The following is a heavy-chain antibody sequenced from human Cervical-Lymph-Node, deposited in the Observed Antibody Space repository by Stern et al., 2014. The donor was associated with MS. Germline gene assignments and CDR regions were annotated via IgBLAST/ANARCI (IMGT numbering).Heavy chain of an antibody. CDR1: RFTFISYG. CDR2: ISHDGSKK. J-gene: IGHJ6*02. V-gene: IGHV3-30*18. Sequence: VQLVESGGGVVQPGRSLRLSCEASRFTFISYGMHWVRQAPGKGLEWVAVISHDGSKKYHADSVKGRFTISRDNSKNTLYLQMNSLRAEDTAVYYCAKDRGGSYYVYYGMDVWGPGTTVTVSS. CDR3: AKDRGGSYYVYYGMDV. D-gene: IGHD1-26*01.